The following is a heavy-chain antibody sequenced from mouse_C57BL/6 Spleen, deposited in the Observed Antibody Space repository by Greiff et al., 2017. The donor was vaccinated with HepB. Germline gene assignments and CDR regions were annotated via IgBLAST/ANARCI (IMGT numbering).Heavy chain of an antibody. D-gene: IGHD3-2*02. CDR1: GYAFSSSW. CDR2: IYPGDGDT. J-gene: IGHJ2*01. V-gene: IGHV1-82*01. CDR3: ARWGAQVDFDY. Sequence: QVQLQQSGPELVKPGASVKISCKASGYAFSSSWMNWVKQRPGKGLEWIGRIYPGDGDTNYNGKLKGKATLTADKSSSTAYMQLSSLTSEDSAVYFCARWGAQVDFDYWGQGTTLTVSS.